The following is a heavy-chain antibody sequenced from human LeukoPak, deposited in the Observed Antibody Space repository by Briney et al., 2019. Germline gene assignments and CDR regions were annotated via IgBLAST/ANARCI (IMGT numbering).Heavy chain of an antibody. D-gene: IGHD5-18*01. Sequence: ASVKVSSKVSGYALTELSMHWVRPAPGQGLEWRGGFDPEDGETIYAQKFQGRVTMTEDPSTDTAYMELSSLRAEDTAVYYCATGDTAMGTPSFDYWGQGTLVTVSS. CDR1: GYALTELS. J-gene: IGHJ4*02. CDR2: FDPEDGET. V-gene: IGHV1-24*01. CDR3: ATGDTAMGTPSFDY.